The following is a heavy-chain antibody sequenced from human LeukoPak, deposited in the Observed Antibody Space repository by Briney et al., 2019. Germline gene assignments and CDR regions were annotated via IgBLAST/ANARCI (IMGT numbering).Heavy chain of an antibody. V-gene: IGHV3-30*02. Sequence: GGSLRLSCAASGFTFSSYGMHWVRQAPGKGLEWVAFIRYDGSNQYYADSVKGRSTISRDNSKNTLSLQMNSLKTEDTAVYYCAKDMGYNSGWTRIDYWGQGTLVTVSS. CDR2: IRYDGSNQ. CDR1: GFTFSSYG. J-gene: IGHJ4*02. D-gene: IGHD6-19*01. CDR3: AKDMGYNSGWTRIDY.